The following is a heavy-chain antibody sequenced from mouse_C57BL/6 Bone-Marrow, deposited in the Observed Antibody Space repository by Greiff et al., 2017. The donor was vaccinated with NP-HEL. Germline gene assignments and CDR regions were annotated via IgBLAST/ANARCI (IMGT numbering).Heavy chain of an antibody. CDR1: GFTFSSYA. Sequence: EVKLVESGGGLVKPGGSLKLSCAASGFTFSSYAMSWVRQTPEKRLEWVATISDGGSYTYYPDNVKGRFTISRDNAKNNPYLQMSHLKSEDTAMYYCAREGDSSGYYAMDYWGQGTSVTVSS. CDR2: ISDGGSYT. J-gene: IGHJ4*01. D-gene: IGHD3-2*02. V-gene: IGHV5-4*01. CDR3: AREGDSSGYYAMDY.